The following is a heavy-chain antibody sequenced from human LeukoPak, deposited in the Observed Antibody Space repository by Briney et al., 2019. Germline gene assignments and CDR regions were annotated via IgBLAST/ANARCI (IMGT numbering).Heavy chain of an antibody. CDR3: ARGGYYRFEY. CDR2: IKEDGSEK. D-gene: IGHD2/OR15-2a*01. CDR1: GFTFGDYS. J-gene: IGHJ4*02. V-gene: IGHV3-7*01. Sequence: GGSLRLSCTGSGFTFGDYSMTWVRQAPGKGLEWVASIKEDGSEKYYVDSVQGRFTISRDNAKSSMYLQMNSLRAEDTGVYYCARGGYYRFEYWGQGTLVTVSS.